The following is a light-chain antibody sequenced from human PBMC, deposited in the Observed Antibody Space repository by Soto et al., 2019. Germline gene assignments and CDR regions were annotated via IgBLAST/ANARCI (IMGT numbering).Light chain of an antibody. CDR2: DVS. CDR1: ESISWW. Sequence: DIQMSQSASTLSASVGDRVTIACRTSESISWWLAWYQQKPGKAPKLLIYDVSSLESGVPSRFNGSGSGAEFTLTINSLRPDDFATYYCQQYNSYPRTFGQGTKVDI. J-gene: IGKJ1*01. CDR3: QQYNSYPRT. V-gene: IGKV1-5*01.